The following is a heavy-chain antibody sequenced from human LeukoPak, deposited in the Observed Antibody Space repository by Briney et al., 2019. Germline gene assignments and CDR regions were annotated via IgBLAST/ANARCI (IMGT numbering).Heavy chain of an antibody. J-gene: IGHJ6*03. Sequence: ETLSLTCAVYGGSFSGYYWSWIRQPPGKGLEWIGEINHSGSTNYNPSLKSRVTISVDTSKNQFSLKLSSVTAADTAVYYCARVEMATIRIYYYYYYMDVWGKGTTVTVSS. CDR3: ARVEMATIRIYYYYYYMDV. CDR1: GGSFSGYY. CDR2: INHSGST. D-gene: IGHD5-24*01. V-gene: IGHV4-34*01.